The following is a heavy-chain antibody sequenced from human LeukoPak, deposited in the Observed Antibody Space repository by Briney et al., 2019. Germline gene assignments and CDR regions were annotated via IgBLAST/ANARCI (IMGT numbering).Heavy chain of an antibody. Sequence: SETLSLTCAVYGGSFSGYYWSWIRQPPGKGLEWIGEINHSGSTNYNPSLKSRVTISVDTSKNQFSLKLSSVTATDTAVYYCARGRQIADPAAGTGWFDPWGQGTLVTVSS. J-gene: IGHJ5*02. V-gene: IGHV4-34*01. D-gene: IGHD6-13*01. CDR3: ARGRQIADPAAGTGWFDP. CDR2: INHSGST. CDR1: GGSFSGYY.